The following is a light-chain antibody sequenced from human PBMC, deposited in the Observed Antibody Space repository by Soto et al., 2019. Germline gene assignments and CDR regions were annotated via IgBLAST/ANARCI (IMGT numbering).Light chain of an antibody. CDR3: QQRSNWPT. CDR2: GAS. V-gene: IGKV3D-20*02. J-gene: IGKJ4*01. CDR1: QSVSSSY. Sequence: IVLTQSPATLSLSPGDRATISCRASQSVSSSYLAWYQQKPGQAPRLLIYGASSRATGIPDRFSGSGSGTDFTLTISSLEPEDFAVYYCQQRSNWPTFGGGTKVDIK.